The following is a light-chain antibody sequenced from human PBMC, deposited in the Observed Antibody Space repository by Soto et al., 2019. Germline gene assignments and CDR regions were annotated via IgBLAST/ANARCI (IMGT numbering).Light chain of an antibody. Sequence: EIVMTQSPATLSVSPGERATLSCRASQSVSSNLAWYQQKPGQAPRLLIYGASTRATGIPARFSGSGSGTEFTLTISSLQSEDFAVYYCQQYNNWPYTFGQGTKEDIK. J-gene: IGKJ2*01. V-gene: IGKV3-15*01. CDR3: QQYNNWPYT. CDR2: GAS. CDR1: QSVSSN.